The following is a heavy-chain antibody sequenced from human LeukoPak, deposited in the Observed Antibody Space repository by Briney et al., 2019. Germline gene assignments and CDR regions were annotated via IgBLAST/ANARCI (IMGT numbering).Heavy chain of an antibody. D-gene: IGHD2-2*01. V-gene: IGHV3-23*01. CDR1: GFTFSNYA. Sequence: GGSLRLSCAASGFTFSNYAMSWVRQAPGEGLEWVSAISGSGGSTYYADSVKGLFTVSRDNSKNTLYLQMNSLRAEDTAVYYCAKGVCSSTSCSIDYWGQGTLVTVSS. J-gene: IGHJ4*02. CDR2: ISGSGGST. CDR3: AKGVCSSTSCSIDY.